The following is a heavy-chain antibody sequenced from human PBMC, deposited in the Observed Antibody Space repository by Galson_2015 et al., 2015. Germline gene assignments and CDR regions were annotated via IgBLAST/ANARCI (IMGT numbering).Heavy chain of an antibody. D-gene: IGHD6-6*01. CDR3: ARDRSVAARYLDY. V-gene: IGHV3-33*01. CDR1: GFTFSNYG. CDR2: IWYDGNNK. J-gene: IGHJ4*02. Sequence: FLRLSCAASGFTFSNYGLHWVRQGPGRGLEWVAYIWYDGNNKYYGDSVKGRFTISRDNSKNTVYLQMNSLRVEDTAVYYCARDRSVAARYLDYGGQGTLVPVSS.